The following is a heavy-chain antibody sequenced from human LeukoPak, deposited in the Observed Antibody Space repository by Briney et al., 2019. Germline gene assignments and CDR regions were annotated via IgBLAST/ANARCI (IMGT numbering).Heavy chain of an antibody. CDR1: GYTFTSYD. Sequence: ASVKVSCKASGYTFTSYDINWVRQATGQGPEWMGWINPNSGGTNYAQKFQGRVTMTRDTSISTAYMELSRLRSDDTAVYYCARWIQLINAFDIWGQGTMVTVSS. V-gene: IGHV1-2*02. J-gene: IGHJ3*02. CDR3: ARWIQLINAFDI. CDR2: INPNSGGT. D-gene: IGHD5-18*01.